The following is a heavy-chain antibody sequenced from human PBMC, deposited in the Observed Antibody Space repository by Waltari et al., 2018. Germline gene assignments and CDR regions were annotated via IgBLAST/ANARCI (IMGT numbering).Heavy chain of an antibody. Sequence: QVQLVESGGGVVQPGMCLILSCAASGFTLRHFGMHWVRQAPGKGLEWVALASFDGSTTYYADSVRGRFTISRDNSKNTLYLDINTLRVDDTAIYYCAKDAFGNTYLDHWGQGTLVTVSS. CDR1: GFTLRHFG. D-gene: IGHD3-10*01. V-gene: IGHV3-30*18. J-gene: IGHJ5*02. CDR2: ASFDGSTT. CDR3: AKDAFGNTYLDH.